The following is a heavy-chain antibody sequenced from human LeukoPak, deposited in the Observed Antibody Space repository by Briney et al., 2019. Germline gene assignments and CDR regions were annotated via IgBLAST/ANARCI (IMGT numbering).Heavy chain of an antibody. CDR1: GFTFSNYA. CDR2: ISSSGDAT. J-gene: IGHJ4*02. D-gene: IGHD6-6*01. CDR3: AKAPPSKHYFDY. V-gene: IGHV3-23*01. Sequence: GGSLRLSCAGSGFTFSNYAMTWVRQAPGKGLEWVSPISSSGDATYSADSVKGRFSISSDNSKKTLYLQMNNLRADDTAVYYCAKAPPSKHYFDYWGQGILVTVSS.